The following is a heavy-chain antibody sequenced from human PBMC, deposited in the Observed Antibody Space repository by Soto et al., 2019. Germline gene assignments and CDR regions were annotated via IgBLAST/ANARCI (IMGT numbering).Heavy chain of an antibody. Sequence: QVQLQQWGAGLLKPSETLSLTCAVYGGSFSGYYWSWIRQPPGRGLGGLGEINLGGSTNYNPSLKSRVTISVDTSKNQFSLKLSSVTAADTAVYYCARGLAYYYGSGRHKYNWFDPWGQGTLVTVSS. CDR1: GGSFSGYY. D-gene: IGHD3-10*01. J-gene: IGHJ5*02. CDR2: INLGGST. CDR3: ARGLAYYYGSGRHKYNWFDP. V-gene: IGHV4-34*01.